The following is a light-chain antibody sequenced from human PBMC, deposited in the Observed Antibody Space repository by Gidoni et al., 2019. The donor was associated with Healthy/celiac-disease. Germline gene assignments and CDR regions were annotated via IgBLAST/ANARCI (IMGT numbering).Light chain of an antibody. Sequence: EIVLTQSPGTLSLSPGERATLSCRASKSVSSRYLAWYQQKPGQAPRLRIYGASSRATGIPDRFSGSGSGTDFTLTISRLEPEDFAVYYCQQYGSSPFTFGPGTKVDIQ. J-gene: IGKJ3*01. CDR1: KSVSSRY. CDR2: GAS. CDR3: QQYGSSPFT. V-gene: IGKV3-20*01.